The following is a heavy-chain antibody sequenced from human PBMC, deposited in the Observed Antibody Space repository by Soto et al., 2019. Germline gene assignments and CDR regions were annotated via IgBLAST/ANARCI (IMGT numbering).Heavy chain of an antibody. D-gene: IGHD3-10*01. CDR3: VKQRGSGKTYYDNMDV. V-gene: IGHV3-23*01. J-gene: IGHJ6*02. CDR2: INYNSRAT. Sequence: EVQLLESGGGLVQPGGSLRLSCETSGFSFNSYAMTWVRQAPGMGLEWVAVINYNSRATFHAQSVKGRFTISRDNSRNTVFLQMDSLRAEDTAVYYCVKQRGSGKTYYDNMDVWGLGTTVIVSS. CDR1: GFSFNSYA.